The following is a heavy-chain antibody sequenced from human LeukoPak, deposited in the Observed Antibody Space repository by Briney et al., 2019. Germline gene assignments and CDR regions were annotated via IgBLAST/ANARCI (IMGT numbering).Heavy chain of an antibody. J-gene: IGHJ6*03. V-gene: IGHV4-34*01. CDR2: INHSGST. CDR3: ARLRPYDSSGYYRGDYYYMDV. Sequence: SETLSLTCAVYGGSFSGYYWSWIRQPPGEGLEWIGEINHSGSTNYNPSLKSRITISVDTSKNQFSLKLSSVTAADTAVYYCARLRPYDSSGYYRGDYYYMDVWGKGTTVTISS. D-gene: IGHD3-22*01. CDR1: GGSFSGYY.